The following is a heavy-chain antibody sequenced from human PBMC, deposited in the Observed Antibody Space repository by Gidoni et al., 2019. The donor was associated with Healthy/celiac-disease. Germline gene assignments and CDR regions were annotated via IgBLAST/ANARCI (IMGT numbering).Heavy chain of an antibody. CDR1: FSGYA. J-gene: IGHJ4*02. CDR3: AKGGWTLNLIIDY. V-gene: IGHV3-23*01. D-gene: IGHD6-19*01. CDR2: ISGSGGST. Sequence: FSGYAMSWVRQAPGMVLEWVSAISGSGGSTYYADSVKGRFTISRDNSKNTLRLQMTSLRAEDTAVYYCAKGGWTLNLIIDYWGQGTLVTVSS.